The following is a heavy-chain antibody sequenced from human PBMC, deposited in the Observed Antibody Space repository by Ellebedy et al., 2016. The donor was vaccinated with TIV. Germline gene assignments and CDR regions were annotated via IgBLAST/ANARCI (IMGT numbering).Heavy chain of an antibody. CDR3: ARSGSYYQRYFDL. J-gene: IGHJ2*01. V-gene: IGHV3-74*01. CDR1: GFTFSSYY. D-gene: IGHD1-26*01. CDR2: LNVDGTFT. Sequence: PGGSLRLSCAASGFTFSSYYMHWVRQAPGKGLVCVSRLNVDGTFTSYADSVKGRFTISRDNATNSLYLQMNSLRAEDTAVYYCARSGSYYQRYFDLWGRGTLVTVSS.